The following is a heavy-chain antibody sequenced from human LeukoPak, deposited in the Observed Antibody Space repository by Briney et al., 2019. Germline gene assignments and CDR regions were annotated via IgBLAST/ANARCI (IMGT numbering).Heavy chain of an antibody. CDR3: AASGFDY. CDR2: IKQDGSEK. Sequence: GGSLRLSCAASGFTFSSYLMSWVRQAPGKGLEWVANIKQDGSEKYYVDSVKGRFTISRDNAKNSLYLQMNSLRAEDTAVYYCAASGFDYWGQGTLVTVSS. CDR1: GFTFSSYL. D-gene: IGHD2-15*01. V-gene: IGHV3-7*01. J-gene: IGHJ4*02.